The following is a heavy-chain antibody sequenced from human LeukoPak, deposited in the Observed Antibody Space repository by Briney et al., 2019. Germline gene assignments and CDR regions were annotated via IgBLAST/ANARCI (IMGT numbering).Heavy chain of an antibody. CDR1: GFTFSSYG. D-gene: IGHD4-17*01. V-gene: IGHV3-33*06. Sequence: PGGSLRLSCAASGFTFSSYGMHWVRQAPGKGLEWVAVILSDGSKEFYTDSVKGRFTISRDNSKSTVYLQMHSLRVDDAAVYFCAKGGIYGDCGAFWGQGTLVAVSS. CDR2: ILSDGSKE. J-gene: IGHJ4*02. CDR3: AKGGIYGDCGAF.